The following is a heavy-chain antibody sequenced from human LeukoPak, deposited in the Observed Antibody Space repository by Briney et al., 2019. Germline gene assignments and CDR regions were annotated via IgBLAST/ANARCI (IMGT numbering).Heavy chain of an antibody. D-gene: IGHD1-26*01. CDR1: GFTFSSYA. CDR2: ISGSGGST. V-gene: IGHV3-23*01. CDR3: AKVKKELLRGDAFDI. Sequence: PGGSLRLSCAASGFTFSSYAMSWVRQAPGKGLEWVSAISGSGGSTYYADSVKGRFTISRDNSKNTLYLQMNSLRAEDTAVHYCAKVKKELLRGDAFDIWGQGTMVTVSS. J-gene: IGHJ3*02.